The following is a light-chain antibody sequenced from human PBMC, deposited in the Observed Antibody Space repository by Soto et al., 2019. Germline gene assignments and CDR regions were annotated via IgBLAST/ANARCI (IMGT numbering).Light chain of an antibody. J-gene: IGLJ1*01. CDR2: DVK. V-gene: IGLV2-11*01. Sequence: QSALTQPRSVSGSPGQSVTISCTGTSSDVGGYNYVTWYQQYPGKAPKVMIYDVKTRPSGVPARFSGSKSGNTASLTISGLQAEDEADYYCCSYACDYTFVFGTGTKLTVL. CDR3: CSYACDYTFV. CDR1: SSDVGGYNY.